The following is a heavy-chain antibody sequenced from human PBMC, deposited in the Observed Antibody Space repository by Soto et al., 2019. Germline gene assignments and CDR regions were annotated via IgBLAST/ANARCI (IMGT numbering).Heavy chain of an antibody. D-gene: IGHD6-6*01. CDR2: ISSSGSTI. Sequence: GGSLRLSCAASGFTFSSYEMNWVRQAPGKGLEWVSYISSSGSTIYYADSVKGRFTISRDNAKNSLYLQMNSLRAEDTAVYYCARVDSSSGYYYYGMDVWGQGTTVTVSS. CDR3: ARVDSSSGYYYYGMDV. J-gene: IGHJ6*02. CDR1: GFTFSSYE. V-gene: IGHV3-48*03.